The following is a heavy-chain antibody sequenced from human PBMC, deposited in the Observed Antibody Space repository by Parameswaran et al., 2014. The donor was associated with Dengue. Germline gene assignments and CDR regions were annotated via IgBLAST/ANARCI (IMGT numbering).Heavy chain of an antibody. Sequence: VRQAPGKGLEYVSSISNYGEATHYADSVKGRFTISRDNSKNTLYLQMSSPRPDDTAVYYCVKDEGLRHFDWTNNRFDPWGQGTLVTVSS. CDR2: ISNYGEAT. J-gene: IGHJ5*02. CDR3: VKDEGLRHFDWTNNRFDP. V-gene: IGHV3-64D*06. D-gene: IGHD3-9*01.